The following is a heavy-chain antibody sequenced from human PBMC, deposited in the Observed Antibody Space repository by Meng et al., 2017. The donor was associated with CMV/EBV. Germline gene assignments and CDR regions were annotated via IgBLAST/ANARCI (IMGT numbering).Heavy chain of an antibody. D-gene: IGHD6-13*01. CDR2: INPSGGST. V-gene: IGHV1-46*01. Sequence: ASVKVSCKASGYTFTSYYMHWVRQAPGQGLEWMGIINPSGGSTSYAQKFQGRVTMTRDTSMSTVYMELSSLRSEDTAVYYCARDPTRNSSSWYGLNYWGQGTLVTVSS. CDR1: GYTFTSYY. J-gene: IGHJ4*02. CDR3: ARDPTRNSSSWYGLNY.